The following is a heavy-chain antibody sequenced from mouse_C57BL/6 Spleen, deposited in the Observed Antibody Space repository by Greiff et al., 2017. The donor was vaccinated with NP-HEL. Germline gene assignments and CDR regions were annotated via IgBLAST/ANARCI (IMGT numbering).Heavy chain of an antibody. Sequence: EVQLQQSGPGLVKPSQSLSLTCSVTGYSITSGYYWNWIRQFPGNKLEWMGYISYDGSNNYNPSLKNRISITRDTSKNQFFLKLNSVTTEDTATYYCAREGDYDVVDYWGQGTTLTVSS. CDR3: AREGDYDVVDY. CDR2: ISYDGSN. D-gene: IGHD2-4*01. J-gene: IGHJ2*01. V-gene: IGHV3-6*01. CDR1: GYSITSGYY.